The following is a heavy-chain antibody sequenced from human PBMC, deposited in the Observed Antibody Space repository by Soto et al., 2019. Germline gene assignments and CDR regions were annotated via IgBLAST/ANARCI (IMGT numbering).Heavy chain of an antibody. J-gene: IGHJ3*02. CDR3: AREGVGSAGGFDI. CDR1: GFTFNNYV. CDR2: IWSDGGEK. V-gene: IGHV3-33*08. D-gene: IGHD2-8*02. Sequence: QVQLVESGGGVVQPGRSLRLSCAASGFTFNNYVMHWVRQAPGKGLEWMALIWSDGGEKYYADSVKGRFTISRDNSKNTLDLQLNSLRAEDTAVYYCAREGVGSAGGFDIWGQGTVVTVSS.